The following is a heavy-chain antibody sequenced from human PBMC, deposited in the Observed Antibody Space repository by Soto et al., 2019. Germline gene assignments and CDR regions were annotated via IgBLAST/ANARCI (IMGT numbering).Heavy chain of an antibody. CDR3: AKKGGNYSSSIYYYYYMDV. D-gene: IGHD6-13*01. V-gene: IGHV3-23*01. Sequence: PGGSLRLSCAASGFTFSSYAMSWVRQAPGKGLERVSAISGSGGSTYYADSVKGRFTISRDNSKNTLYLQMNSLRAEDTAVYYCAKKGGNYSSSIYYYYYMDVWGKGTTVTVSS. CDR2: ISGSGGST. CDR1: GFTFSSYA. J-gene: IGHJ6*03.